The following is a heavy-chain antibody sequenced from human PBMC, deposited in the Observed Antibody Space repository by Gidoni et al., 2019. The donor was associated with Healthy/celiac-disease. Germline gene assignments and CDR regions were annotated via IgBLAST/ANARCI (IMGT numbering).Heavy chain of an antibody. V-gene: IGHV1-69*06. CDR1: GGTFSSYA. J-gene: IGHJ6*02. CDR3: ARGIAVAGYYYYYGMDV. Sequence: QVQLVQSGAEVKKPGSSVKVSCKASGGTFSSYAISWVRQAPGQGLEWMGGISPIFGTANYAQKFQGRVTITADKSTSTAYMELSSLRSEDTAVYYCARGIAVAGYYYYYGMDVWGQGTTVTVSS. D-gene: IGHD6-19*01. CDR2: ISPIFGTA.